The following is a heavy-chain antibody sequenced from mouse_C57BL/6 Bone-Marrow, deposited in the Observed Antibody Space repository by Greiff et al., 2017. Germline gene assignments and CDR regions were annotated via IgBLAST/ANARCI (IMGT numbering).Heavy chain of an antibody. J-gene: IGHJ1*03. V-gene: IGHV1-81*01. Sequence: VQLVESGAELARPGASVKLSCKASGYTFTSYGISWVKQRTGQGLEWIGEIYPRSGNTYYNEKFKGKATLTADKSSSTAYMELLSLTSEDSAVYFCARRDYYADFDVWGTGTTVTVSS. CDR2: IYPRSGNT. CDR3: ARRDYYADFDV. D-gene: IGHD1-1*01. CDR1: GYTFTSYG.